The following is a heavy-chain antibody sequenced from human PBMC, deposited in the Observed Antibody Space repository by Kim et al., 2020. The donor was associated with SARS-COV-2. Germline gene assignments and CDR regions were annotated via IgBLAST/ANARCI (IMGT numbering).Heavy chain of an antibody. J-gene: IGHJ2*01. D-gene: IGHD1-1*01. CDR3: VRRGREGYNYWYVDL. CDR1: GGSISSSSYY. V-gene: IGHV4-39*01. CDR2: RYYSGST. Sequence: SETLSLTCTVSGGSISSSSYYWGWIRQPPGKGLEWIGSRYYSGSTYYNPSLKSRVTISVDTSKNQFSLKLRAVTAADTSVYYCVRRGREGYNYWYVDLWG.